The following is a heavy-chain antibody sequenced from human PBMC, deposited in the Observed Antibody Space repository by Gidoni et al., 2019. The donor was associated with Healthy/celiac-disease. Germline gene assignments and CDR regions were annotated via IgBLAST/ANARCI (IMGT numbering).Heavy chain of an antibody. CDR1: GFTFRRYS. V-gene: IGHV3-48*02. D-gene: IGHD1-26*01. CDR3: ARDHVPAGGELPSTDFDY. Sequence: EVQLVESGGGLVQPGGSLRLSCAASGFTFRRYSMNWVRQAPGKGLEWVSYISSSSSTIYYADSVKGRFTISRDNAKNSLYLQMNSLRDEDTAVYYCARDHVPAGGELPSTDFDYWGQGTLVTVSS. J-gene: IGHJ4*02. CDR2: ISSSSSTI.